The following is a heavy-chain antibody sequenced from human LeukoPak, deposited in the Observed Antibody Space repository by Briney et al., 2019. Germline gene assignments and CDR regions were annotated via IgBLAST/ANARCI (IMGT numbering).Heavy chain of an antibody. J-gene: IGHJ4*02. CDR2: MNPNSGNT. D-gene: IGHD3-22*01. Sequence: GASVKVSSKASGYTFTSYDINWARQATGQGLEWMGWMNPNSGNTGYAQKFQGRVTMTRNTSISTAYMELSSLRSEDTAVYYCARIMADSSGYYYWGQGTLVTVSS. CDR1: GYTFTSYD. V-gene: IGHV1-8*01. CDR3: ARIMADSSGYYY.